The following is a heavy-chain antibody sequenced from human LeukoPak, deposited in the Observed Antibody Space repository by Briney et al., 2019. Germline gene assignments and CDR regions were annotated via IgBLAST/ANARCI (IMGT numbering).Heavy chain of an antibody. CDR2: IYYSGST. J-gene: IGHJ4*02. D-gene: IGHD6-6*01. Sequence: SETLSLTCTVSGGSISSYYWSWIRQPPGKGLEWIGSIYYSGSTYYNPSLKSRVTISVDTSKNQFSLKLSSVTAADTAVYYCARSRPRGPDDYWGQGTLVTVSS. CDR1: GGSISSYY. V-gene: IGHV4-39*01. CDR3: ARSRPRGPDDY.